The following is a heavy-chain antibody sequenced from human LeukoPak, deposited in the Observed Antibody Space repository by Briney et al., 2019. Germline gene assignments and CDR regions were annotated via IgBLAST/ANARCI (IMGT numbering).Heavy chain of an antibody. J-gene: IGHJ4*02. CDR1: GGSISSYY. Sequence: SETLSLTCTVSGGSISSYYWSWIRQPPGKGLEWIGYIYYSGSTNYNPSLKSRVTISVDTSKNQFSLKLSSVTAADTAVYYCARGGLRYCSSTSCLFDYWGQGTLVTVSS. D-gene: IGHD2-2*01. V-gene: IGHV4-59*01. CDR2: IYYSGST. CDR3: ARGGLRYCSSTSCLFDY.